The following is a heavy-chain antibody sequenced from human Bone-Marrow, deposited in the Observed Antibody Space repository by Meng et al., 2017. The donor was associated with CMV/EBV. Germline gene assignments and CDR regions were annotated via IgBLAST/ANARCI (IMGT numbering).Heavy chain of an antibody. J-gene: IGHJ4*02. Sequence: GESLKISCAASGFNFNNYAMSWVRQAPGKGLEWVSVIYSGGSSTYYADSVKGRFTISRDNSKNTLYLQMNSLRAEDTAVYYCAKSLAMVRGVIGVDYWGQGTLVSVSS. CDR1: GFNFNNYA. CDR3: AKSLAMVRGVIGVDY. V-gene: IGHV3-23*03. CDR2: IYSGGSST. D-gene: IGHD3-10*01.